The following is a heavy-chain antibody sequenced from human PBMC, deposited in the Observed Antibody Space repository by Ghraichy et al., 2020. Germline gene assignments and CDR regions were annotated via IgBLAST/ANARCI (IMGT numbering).Heavy chain of an antibody. V-gene: IGHV3-21*01. J-gene: IGHJ4*02. D-gene: IGHD4-23*01. CDR2: ISSSSSYI. CDR1: GFTFSSYS. CDR3: ARGWDYGGNSGG. Sequence: GGSLRLSCAASGFTFSSYSMNWVRQAPGKRLEWVSSISSSSSYIYYADSVKGRFTISRDNAKNSLYLQMNSLRAEDTAVFYCARGWDYGGNSGGWGQGILVTVSS.